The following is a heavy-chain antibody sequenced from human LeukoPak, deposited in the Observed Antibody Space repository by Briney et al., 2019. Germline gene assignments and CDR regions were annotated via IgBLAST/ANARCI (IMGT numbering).Heavy chain of an antibody. Sequence: SETLSLTCTVSNDSISSGDYYWNWIRQPPGKGLEWIGYIFHRGGTSYNPSLKSRILFSVDTSQNQFSLKLNSVTAADTAVYYCVREILYCSGGSCYRGPFDNWGQGILVTVSA. D-gene: IGHD2-15*01. J-gene: IGHJ4*02. CDR1: NDSISSGDYY. V-gene: IGHV4-30-4*01. CDR2: IFHRGGT. CDR3: VREILYCSGGSCYRGPFDN.